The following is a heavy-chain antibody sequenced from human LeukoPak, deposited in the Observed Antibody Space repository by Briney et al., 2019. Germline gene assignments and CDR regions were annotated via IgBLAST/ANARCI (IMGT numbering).Heavy chain of an antibody. Sequence: GASVKVSCKASGGTFSSYAISWVRQAPGQGLEWMGWISAYNGDTNYAQKLQGRVTMTTDTSTSTAYMELRSLRSDDTAVYYCARGYYYDSSVVPGDYWGQGTLVTVSS. D-gene: IGHD3-22*01. J-gene: IGHJ4*02. CDR2: ISAYNGDT. V-gene: IGHV1-18*01. CDR1: GGTFSSYA. CDR3: ARGYYYDSSVVPGDY.